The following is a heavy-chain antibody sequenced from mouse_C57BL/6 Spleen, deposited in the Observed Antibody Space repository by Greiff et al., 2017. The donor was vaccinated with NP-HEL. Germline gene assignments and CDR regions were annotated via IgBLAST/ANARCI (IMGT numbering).Heavy chain of an antibody. J-gene: IGHJ3*01. V-gene: IGHV1-15*01. CDR1: GYTFTDYE. CDR2: IDPETGGT. Sequence: VQLQQSGAELVRPGASVTLSCKASGYTFTDYEMHWVKQTPVHGLEWIGAIDPETGGTAYNQKFKGKAILTADKSSSTAYMELRSLTSEDSAVYYCTRGTVVATGAYWGQGTLVTVSA. D-gene: IGHD1-1*01. CDR3: TRGTVVATGAY.